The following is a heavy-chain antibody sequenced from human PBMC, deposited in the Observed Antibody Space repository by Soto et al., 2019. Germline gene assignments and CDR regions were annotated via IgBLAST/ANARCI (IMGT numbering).Heavy chain of an antibody. V-gene: IGHV3-15*07. CDR1: DFAFSNAW. CDR3: TTDSYCPIEEVRFYY. Sequence: GGSLRLSCAASDFAFSNAWINWVRQAPGKGLEWVGRIKSRALGGTTDFAAPVRGRFAITRDDSRNMVYMQMNNLNTEDTAVYYCTTDSYCPIEEVRFYYCGHGTLVTVSS. D-gene: IGHD2-8*01. CDR2: IKSRALGGTT. J-gene: IGHJ4*01.